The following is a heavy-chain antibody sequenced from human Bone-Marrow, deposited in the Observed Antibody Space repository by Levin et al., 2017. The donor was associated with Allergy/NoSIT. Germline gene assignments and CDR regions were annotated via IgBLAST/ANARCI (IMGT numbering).Heavy chain of an antibody. CDR2: INPNSGGT. CDR1: GYTFTGYF. V-gene: IGHV1-2*02. J-gene: IGHJ6*02. Sequence: LGESLKISCKASGYTFTGYFMHWVRQAPGQGLEWMGWINPNSGGTNYAQKFQGRVTMTMDTSITTAYLEVSSLRSDDTAVYYCARVALGTWTQNGMDVWGQGTTVTVSS. D-gene: IGHD1-1*01. CDR3: ARVALGTWTQNGMDV.